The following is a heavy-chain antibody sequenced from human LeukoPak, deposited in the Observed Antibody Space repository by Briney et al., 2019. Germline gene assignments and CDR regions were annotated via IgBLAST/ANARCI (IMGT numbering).Heavy chain of an antibody. Sequence: SCKASGGTFSSYAMHWVRQAPGKGLEWVAVISYDGSNKYYADSVKGRFTISRDNSKNTLYLQMNSLRAEDTAVYYCARSDSSGPDDWFDPWGQGTLVTVSS. CDR2: ISYDGSNK. CDR1: GGTFSSYA. D-gene: IGHD3-22*01. J-gene: IGHJ5*02. V-gene: IGHV3-30-3*01. CDR3: ARSDSSGPDDWFDP.